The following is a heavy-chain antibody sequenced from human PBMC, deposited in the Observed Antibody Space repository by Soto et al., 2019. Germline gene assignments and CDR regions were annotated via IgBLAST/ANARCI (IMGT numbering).Heavy chain of an antibody. Sequence: PGGSLRLSCAASGFTVSSNYMSWVRQAPGKGLEWVSVIYSGGSTYYADSVKGRFTISRDSSKNTLYLQMNSLRAEDTAVYYCARGPQYSYGSLDYWGQGTLVTVSS. CDR1: GFTVSSNY. CDR3: ARGPQYSYGSLDY. V-gene: IGHV3-53*01. D-gene: IGHD5-18*01. CDR2: IYSGGST. J-gene: IGHJ4*02.